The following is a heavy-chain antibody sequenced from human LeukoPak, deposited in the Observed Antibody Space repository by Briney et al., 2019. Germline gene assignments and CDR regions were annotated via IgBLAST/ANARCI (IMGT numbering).Heavy chain of an antibody. CDR3: VRRYNGFDPLFDY. J-gene: IGHJ4*02. CDR2: IGDSGGSR. D-gene: IGHD5-12*01. CDR1: GFTFSGHS. V-gene: IGHV3-48*01. Sequence: GGSLRLSCAASGFTFSGHSMNWVRQAPGKGLEWVSYIGDSGGSRHYAVSVKGRFTISRDNAKNLLFLQMNDLRAEDTAVYFCVRRYNGFDPLFDYWGQGVLVTVSS.